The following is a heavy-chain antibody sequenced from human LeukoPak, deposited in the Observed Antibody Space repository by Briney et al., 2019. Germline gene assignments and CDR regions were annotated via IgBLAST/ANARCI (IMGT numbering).Heavy chain of an antibody. CDR1: GFTFSSNA. D-gene: IGHD5-18*01. V-gene: IGHV3-23*01. J-gene: IGHJ3*02. CDR2: ISGSGGST. CDR3: AKVITAGWQTDDLDI. Sequence: PGGSLRLSCAASGFTFSSNAMNWVRQAPGKGLEWVSAISGSGGSTYYADSVKGRFTISRDNSKNPLYLQMNNLGAEDTALHYCAKVITAGWQTDDLDIWGRGTMVTVSS.